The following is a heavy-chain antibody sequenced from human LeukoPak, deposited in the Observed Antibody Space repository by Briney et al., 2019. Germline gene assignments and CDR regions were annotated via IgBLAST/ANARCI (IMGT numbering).Heavy chain of an antibody. CDR1: GFTFSSYG. Sequence: AGGSLRLSCAASGFTFSSYGMHWVRQAPGKGLEWVAVISYDGSNKYYADSVKGRFTISRDNSKNTLYLQMNSLRAEDTAVYYCAKDRGFDYWGQGTLVTVSS. V-gene: IGHV3-30*18. J-gene: IGHJ4*02. CDR3: AKDRGFDY. CDR2: ISYDGSNK.